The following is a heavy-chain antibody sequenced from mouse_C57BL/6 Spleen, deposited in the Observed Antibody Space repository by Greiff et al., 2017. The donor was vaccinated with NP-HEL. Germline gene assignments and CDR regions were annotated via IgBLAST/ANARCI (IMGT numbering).Heavy chain of an antibody. Sequence: QVQLQQPGAELVKPGASVKMSCKASGYTFTSYWITWVKQRPGQGLEWIGDIYPGCGSTNYNEKFKSKATLTVDTSSSTAYMQLSSLTSEDSAVYYCARPYYGSSSLDYWGQGTTLTVSS. D-gene: IGHD1-1*01. CDR2: IYPGCGST. CDR3: ARPYYGSSSLDY. J-gene: IGHJ2*01. CDR1: GYTFTSYW. V-gene: IGHV1-55*01.